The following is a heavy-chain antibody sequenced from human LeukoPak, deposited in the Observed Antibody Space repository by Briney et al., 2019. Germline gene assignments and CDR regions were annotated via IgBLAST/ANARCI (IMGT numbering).Heavy chain of an antibody. CDR3: ARGPGTLHY. J-gene: IGHJ4*02. V-gene: IGHV6-1*01. Sequence: SQTLSLTCAISGDSVSSNSAAWNWIRPSPSRGLEWLGRTYFRSKWYSAYAVSVKGRITISPDASKNQFSLQLRSVTPEDTAVHYCARGPGTLHYWGQGSLVTVSS. CDR1: GDSVSSNSAA. D-gene: IGHD1-1*01. CDR2: TYFRSKWYS.